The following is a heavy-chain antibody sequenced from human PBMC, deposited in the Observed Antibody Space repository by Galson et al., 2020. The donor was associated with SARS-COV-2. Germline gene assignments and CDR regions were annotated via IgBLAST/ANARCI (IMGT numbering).Heavy chain of an antibody. CDR3: ARAPVVLWAGGAWFDP. CDR1: GGSISNSSYY. D-gene: IGHD3-16*01. V-gene: IGHV4-39*07. Sequence: SETLSLTCTVSGGSISNSSYYWGWIRQPPGRGLEWIGSIYYSGNTYYNPSLKSRVIISLDTSKNRFSLKLSSVTAADTAVYYCARAPVVLWAGGAWFDPWGQGTLVTVSS. J-gene: IGHJ5*02. CDR2: IYYSGNT.